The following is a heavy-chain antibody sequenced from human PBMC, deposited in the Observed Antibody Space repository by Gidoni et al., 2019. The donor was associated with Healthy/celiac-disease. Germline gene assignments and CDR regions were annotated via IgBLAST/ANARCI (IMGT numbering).Heavy chain of an antibody. CDR1: GGSFSGYY. Sequence: QVQLQQWGAGLWKPSETRSVTCADYGGSFSGYYWSWIRKHPGKGLEWIGEINHSGSTNYNPSLKCRVTISVDTSKNKFSLKLSSVTAADTAVYYCQTEWGYYDSSGYSDYWGQGTLVTVSS. J-gene: IGHJ4*02. D-gene: IGHD3-22*01. CDR2: INHSGST. V-gene: IGHV4-34*01. CDR3: QTEWGYYDSSGYSDY.